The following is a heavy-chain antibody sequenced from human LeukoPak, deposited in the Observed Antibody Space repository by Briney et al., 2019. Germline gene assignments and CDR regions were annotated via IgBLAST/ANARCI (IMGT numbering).Heavy chain of an antibody. V-gene: IGHV4-61*02. CDR3: AREGSYYDSSGYYRDAFDI. D-gene: IGHD3-22*01. CDR2: IYTSGST. Sequence: SETLSLTCTVSGGSISSGSYYWSWIRQPAGKGLXXXGRIYTSGSTNYNPSLKSRVTISVDTSKNQFSLKLSSVTAADTAVYYCAREGSYYDSSGYYRDAFDIWGQGTMVTVSS. CDR1: GGSISSGSYY. J-gene: IGHJ3*02.